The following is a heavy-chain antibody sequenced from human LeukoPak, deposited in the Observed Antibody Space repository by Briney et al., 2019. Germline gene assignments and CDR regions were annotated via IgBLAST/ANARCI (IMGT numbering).Heavy chain of an antibody. CDR1: GGTFSSYA. CDR3: ARGYCSSTSCFLDY. CDR2: IIPILGIA. Sequence: SVKVSCKASGGTFSSYAISWVRQAPGQGLEWMGRIIPILGIANYAQRFQGRVTITTDESTSTAYMELTSLRSEDTAVYYCARGYCSSTSCFLDYWGQGTLVTVSS. J-gene: IGHJ4*02. D-gene: IGHD2-2*01. V-gene: IGHV1-69*04.